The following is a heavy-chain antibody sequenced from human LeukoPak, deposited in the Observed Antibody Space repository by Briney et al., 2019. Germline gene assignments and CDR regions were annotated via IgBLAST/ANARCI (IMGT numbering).Heavy chain of an antibody. Sequence: GGSLILSCAASGFTFSSSEMNWVRKARGKGLGRLSYIHSGGSTIYYADSVKGRITISRDNAKNSLYLQMNSLRAEDTALYYCAKDSGSGYSSGWLTFDPWGQGTLVTVSS. CDR3: AKDSGSGYSSGWLTFDP. CDR2: IHSGGSTI. CDR1: GFTFSSSE. J-gene: IGHJ5*02. D-gene: IGHD6-19*01. V-gene: IGHV3-48*03.